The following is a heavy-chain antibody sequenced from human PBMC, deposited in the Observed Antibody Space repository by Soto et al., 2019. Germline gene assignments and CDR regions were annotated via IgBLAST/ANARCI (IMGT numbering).Heavy chain of an antibody. Sequence: TSETLSLTCTVSGGYVSSSSFYWGWIRQPPGKGLEWIGYIYYSGSTNYNPSLKSRVTISVDTSKNQFSLKLSSVTAADTAVYYCARRTDITMVRGVIIFGNWFDPWGQGTLVTVSS. CDR3: ARRTDITMVRGVIIFGNWFDP. CDR1: GGYVSSSSFY. CDR2: IYYSGST. J-gene: IGHJ5*02. V-gene: IGHV4-61*05. D-gene: IGHD3-10*01.